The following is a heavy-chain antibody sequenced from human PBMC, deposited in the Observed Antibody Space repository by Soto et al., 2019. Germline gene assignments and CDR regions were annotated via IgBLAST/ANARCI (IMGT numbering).Heavy chain of an antibody. CDR3: ARVGSASSSSLAGDY. D-gene: IGHD6-6*01. Sequence: ASVKVSCKASGYTFTSYAMHWVRQAPGQRLEWMGWINAGNGNTKYSQKFQGRVTITRDTSASTAYMELSSLRSEDTAVYYCARVGSASSSSLAGDYWGQGALVTVSS. CDR1: GYTFTSYA. CDR2: INAGNGNT. J-gene: IGHJ4*02. V-gene: IGHV1-3*01.